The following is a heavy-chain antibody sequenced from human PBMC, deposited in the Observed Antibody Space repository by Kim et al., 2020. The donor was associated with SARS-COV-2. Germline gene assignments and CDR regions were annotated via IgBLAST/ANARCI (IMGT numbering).Heavy chain of an antibody. Sequence: SETLSLTCTVSGGSISSSSYYWGWIRQPPGKGLEWIGSIYYSGSTYYNPSLKSRVTISVDTSKNQFSLKLSSVTAADTAVYYCARHSVTTLIIVVMIPGAFDIWSQGTMVTVSS. J-gene: IGHJ3*02. V-gene: IGHV4-39*01. CDR1: GGSISSSSYY. D-gene: IGHD3-22*01. CDR2: IYYSGST. CDR3: ARHSVTTLIIVVMIPGAFDI.